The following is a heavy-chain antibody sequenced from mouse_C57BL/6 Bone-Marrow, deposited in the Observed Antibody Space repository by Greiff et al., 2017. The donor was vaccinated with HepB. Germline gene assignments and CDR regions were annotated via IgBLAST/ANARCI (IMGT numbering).Heavy chain of an antibody. D-gene: IGHD6-1*01. Sequence: QVQLQQPGAELVKPGASVKLSCKASGYTFTSYWMHWVKQRPGQGLEWIGMIHPNSGSTNYNEKFKSKATLTVDKSSSTAYMQLSSLTSEDSAVYYCARWTSVYYFDDWGQGTTLTVSS. J-gene: IGHJ2*01. CDR2: IHPNSGST. CDR1: GYTFTSYW. V-gene: IGHV1-64*01. CDR3: ARWTSVYYFDD.